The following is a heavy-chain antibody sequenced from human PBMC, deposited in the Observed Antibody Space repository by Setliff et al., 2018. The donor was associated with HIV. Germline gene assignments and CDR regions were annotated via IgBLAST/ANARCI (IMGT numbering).Heavy chain of an antibody. J-gene: IGHJ6*02. V-gene: IGHV3-48*04. CDR1: GFTFSTYS. CDR2: ISSSSSSI. CDR3: AREPHELRYFDWLLYPAYYYYGMDV. Sequence: PGGSLRLSCAASGFTFSTYSLNWVRQAPGKGLEWISCISSSSSSIYYADSVKGRFTISRDNAKNSLYLQMNSLRAEDTAVYYCAREPHELRYFDWLLYPAYYYYGMDVWGRGTTVTVSS. D-gene: IGHD3-9*01.